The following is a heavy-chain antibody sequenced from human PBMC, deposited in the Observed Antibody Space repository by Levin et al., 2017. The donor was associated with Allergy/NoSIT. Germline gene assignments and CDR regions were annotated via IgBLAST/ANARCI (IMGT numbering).Heavy chain of an antibody. CDR1: GFTFTSSA. Sequence: GASVKVSCKASGFTFTSSAVQWVRQARGQRLEWIGWIVVGSGNTNYAQKFQERVTITRDMSTSTAYMELSSLRSEDTAVYYWAAPMGIYSGQRYYYYYGMDVWGQGTTVTVSS. V-gene: IGHV1-58*01. J-gene: IGHJ6*02. CDR3: AAPMGIYSGQRYYYYYGMDV. D-gene: IGHD5-12*01. CDR2: IVVGSGNT.